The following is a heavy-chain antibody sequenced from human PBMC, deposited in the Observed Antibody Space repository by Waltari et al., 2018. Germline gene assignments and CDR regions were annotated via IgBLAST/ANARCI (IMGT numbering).Heavy chain of an antibody. CDR1: GGTFSSYA. V-gene: IGHV1-69*13. D-gene: IGHD3-22*01. CDR2: IIPIFGTA. J-gene: IGHJ4*02. Sequence: QVQLVQSGAEVKKPGSSVKVSCKASGGTFSSYAISWVRQAPGQGLEWMGGIIPIFGTAHYAQKFQGRVTITADESTSTAYMELSSLRSEDTAVYYCARASALDYYDSSAHRGDYFDYWGQGTLVTVSS. CDR3: ARASALDYYDSSAHRGDYFDY.